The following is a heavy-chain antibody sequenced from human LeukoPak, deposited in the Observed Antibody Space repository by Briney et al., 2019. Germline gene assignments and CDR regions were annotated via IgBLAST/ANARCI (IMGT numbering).Heavy chain of an antibody. J-gene: IGHJ4*02. Sequence: GGSLRLSCAASGFTFSSYEMNWVRQAPGKGLEWVSYISSSGSTIYYADSVKGRFTISRDNAKNSLYLQMNSLRAEDTAVYYCARREYYYDSSGYYADDFDYWGQGTLVTVSS. CDR1: GFTFSSYE. CDR2: ISSSGSTI. CDR3: ARREYYYDSSGYYADDFDY. V-gene: IGHV3-48*03. D-gene: IGHD3-22*01.